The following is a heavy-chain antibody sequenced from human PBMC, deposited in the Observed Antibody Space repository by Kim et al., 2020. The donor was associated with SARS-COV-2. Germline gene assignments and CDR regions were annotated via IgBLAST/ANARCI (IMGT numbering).Heavy chain of an antibody. J-gene: IGHJ4*02. V-gene: IGHV1-69*02. D-gene: IGHD3-22*01. CDR3: ARSAYYYDSSGYHFDY. Sequence: QKFQGRVTITADKSTSTAYMELSSLGSEDTAVYYCARSAYYYDSSGYHFDYWGQGTLVTVSS.